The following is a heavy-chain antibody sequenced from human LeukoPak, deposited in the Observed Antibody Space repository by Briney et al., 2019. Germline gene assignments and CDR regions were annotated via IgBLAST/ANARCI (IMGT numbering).Heavy chain of an antibody. CDR3: ARSSISGSYPFDY. J-gene: IGHJ4*02. Sequence: SETLSLTCTVSGGSISSYYWTWIRQPPGKGLEWIGYFYSSGTTNYNPSLKSRVTIPVDTSKNQFSLKLSSATAADTAVYYCARSSISGSYPFDYWGQGTLVTVSS. V-gene: IGHV4-59*01. CDR1: GGSISSYY. D-gene: IGHD1-26*01. CDR2: FYSSGTT.